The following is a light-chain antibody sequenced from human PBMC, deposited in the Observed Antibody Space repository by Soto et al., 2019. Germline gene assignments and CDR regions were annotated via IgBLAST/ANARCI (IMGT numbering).Light chain of an antibody. CDR1: QLISSW. J-gene: IGKJ4*02. CDR3: QQASSFPLT. Sequence: IQMTQSPSSVSASVGDTVTITCRASQLISSWLAWYQQKPGKAPKLLIYAASNLQSGVPSRFSGSESGTDFTLTISSLQPDDVATYYCQQASSFPLTFGGGTKVEI. CDR2: AAS. V-gene: IGKV1-12*01.